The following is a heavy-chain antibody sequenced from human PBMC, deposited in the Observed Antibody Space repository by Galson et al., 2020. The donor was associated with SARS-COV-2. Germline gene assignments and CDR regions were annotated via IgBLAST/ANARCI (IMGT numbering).Heavy chain of an antibody. CDR2: IYLSERT. V-gene: IGHV4-61*02. D-gene: IGHD1-26*01. CDR3: ARESRWDLYFDY. Sequence: SETLSLPCSVPGGSISSSSYYWSWIRQHAGQGLEWIGRIYLSERTNYNPSLQSRVTISADTSKNQFSLRLTSVTAADTAVYYCARESRWDLYFDYWGQGSLVTVSS. J-gene: IGHJ4*02. CDR1: GGSISSSSYY.